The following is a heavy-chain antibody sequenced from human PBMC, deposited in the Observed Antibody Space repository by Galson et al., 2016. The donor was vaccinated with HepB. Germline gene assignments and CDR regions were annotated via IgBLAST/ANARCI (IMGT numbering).Heavy chain of an antibody. V-gene: IGHV5-51*01. CDR1: GYKFTSNW. D-gene: IGHD2-8*01. Sequence: QSGAEVKKPGESLKISCKGSGYKFTSNWIAWVRQMPGKGLEWMGIIYPGDSDTRYSPSFQGQVTISVDRSISTAFLQWSSLTASDSAMHYCARHAGRGNGCCGGDYWGQGTLVTVSS. J-gene: IGHJ4*02. CDR3: ARHAGRGNGCCGGDY. CDR2: IYPGDSDT.